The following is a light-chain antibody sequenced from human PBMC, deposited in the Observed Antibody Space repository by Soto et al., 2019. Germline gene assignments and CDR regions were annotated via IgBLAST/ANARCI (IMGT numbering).Light chain of an antibody. CDR2: EVS. J-gene: IGLJ3*02. CDR3: CSYAGSGALV. V-gene: IGLV2-23*02. Sequence: QSALTQPASVSGSPGQSITISCTGTSSDVGIYNLVSWYQQHPAKGLKLMIHEVSKRPSGASNRFSGSKSGNTASLTISGLQAEDEADYYCCSYAGSGALVFGGGTKLTVL. CDR1: SSDVGIYNL.